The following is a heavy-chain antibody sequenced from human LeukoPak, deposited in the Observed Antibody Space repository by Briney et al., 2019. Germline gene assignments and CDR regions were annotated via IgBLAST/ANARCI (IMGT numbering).Heavy chain of an antibody. Sequence: PGGSLRLSCAASGFTFSDYYMSWIRQTPGKGLEWVSYITWNSGNIGYADSVKGRFTISRDNAKNSLYLQMNSLSAEDTALYYCAKDNIALITMVRGGLDYWGQGTLVTVSS. V-gene: IGHV3-9*01. J-gene: IGHJ4*02. CDR1: GFTFSDYY. CDR3: AKDNIALITMVRGGLDY. D-gene: IGHD3-10*01. CDR2: ITWNSGNI.